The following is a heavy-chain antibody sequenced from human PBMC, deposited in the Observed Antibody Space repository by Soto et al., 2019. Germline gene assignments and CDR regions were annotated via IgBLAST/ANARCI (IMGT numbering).Heavy chain of an antibody. D-gene: IGHD3-22*01. CDR3: AKTGHYDSSGYYLSLFFDS. CDR2: ISGSGSST. Sequence: VQLLESGGGLVQPGGSLRLSCGASGFTFSNYAMAWVRQAPGKGLEWVSGISGSGSSTYYADSVKGRFTISIDNSKNTLYLQMNSLRAEDTAVYYCAKTGHYDSSGYYLSLFFDSWGKGTLATVSS. CDR1: GFTFSNYA. J-gene: IGHJ4*02. V-gene: IGHV3-23*01.